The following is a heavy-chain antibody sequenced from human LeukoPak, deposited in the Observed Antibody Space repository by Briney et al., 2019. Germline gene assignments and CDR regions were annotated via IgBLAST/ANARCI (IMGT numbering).Heavy chain of an antibody. J-gene: IGHJ3*02. CDR1: GGSISSYY. Sequence: SETLSLTCTVSGGSISSYYWSWIRQPPGKGLEWIGYIYYSGSTNYNPSLKSRVTISVDTSKNQFSLKLSSVTAADTAVYYCARPFRYGANDVFDIWGQGKMVTVSS. V-gene: IGHV4-59*08. CDR3: ARPFRYGANDVFDI. D-gene: IGHD4-17*01. CDR2: IYYSGST.